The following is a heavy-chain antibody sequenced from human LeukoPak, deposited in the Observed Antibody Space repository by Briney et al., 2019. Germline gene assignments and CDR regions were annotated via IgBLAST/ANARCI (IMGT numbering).Heavy chain of an antibody. CDR3: TRKYYFDY. J-gene: IGHJ4*02. V-gene: IGHV3-49*04. CDR1: GFNFGDYA. CDR2: IRSKAYGGTT. Sequence: GGSLRLSCTASGFNFGDYAMSWVRQAPGKGLEWVGFIRSKAYGGTTEYAASVKGRFTISRDDSKSIAYLQMNSLKTEDTAVYYCTRKYYFDYWGQGTLVTVSS.